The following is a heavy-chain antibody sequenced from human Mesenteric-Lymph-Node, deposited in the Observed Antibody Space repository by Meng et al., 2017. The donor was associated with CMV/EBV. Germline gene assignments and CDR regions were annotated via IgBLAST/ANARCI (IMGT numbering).Heavy chain of an antibody. CDR3: ARDGSMNVQYQLLSPWFDP. CDR2: IIPMYGKV. J-gene: IGHJ5*02. D-gene: IGHD2-2*01. Sequence: SVKVSCKASGYTFTGYYINWVRQAPGQGLEWMGGIIPMYGKVDYAQKFQGRVTITTDESTSTAYMELSSLRSEDTAVYYCARDGSMNVQYQLLSPWFDPWGQGTLVTVSS. CDR1: GYTFTGYY. V-gene: IGHV1-69*05.